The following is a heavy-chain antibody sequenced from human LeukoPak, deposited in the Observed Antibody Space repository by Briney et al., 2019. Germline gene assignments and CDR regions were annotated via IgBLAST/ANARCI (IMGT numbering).Heavy chain of an antibody. D-gene: IGHD2-2*01. J-gene: IGHJ4*02. V-gene: IGHV4-38-2*01. CDR1: GYSFTSGHY. CDR2: IYHTGSA. Sequence: SSETLSLTCSVSGYSFTSGHYWGWIRQPPGKGLEWIANIYHTGSAHYNPSLKSRVTISVDTSKNQFSLKLGSVTAADTAVYYCARYCTSTTCILRGFDYWGQGTLVTVSS. CDR3: ARYCTSTTCILRGFDY.